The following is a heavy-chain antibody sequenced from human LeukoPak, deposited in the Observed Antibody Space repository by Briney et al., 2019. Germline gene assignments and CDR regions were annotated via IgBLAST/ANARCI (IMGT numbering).Heavy chain of an antibody. J-gene: IGHJ4*02. CDR2: FDPEDGET. D-gene: IGHD6-13*01. CDR1: GHTLTELS. Sequence: ASVKVSCKVSGHTLTELSMHWVRQAPGKGLEWMGGFDPEDGETIYAQKFQGRVTMTEDTSTDTAYMELSSLRSEDTAVYYCATATPGYSSPWDYWGQGTLVTVSS. CDR3: ATATPGYSSPWDY. V-gene: IGHV1-24*01.